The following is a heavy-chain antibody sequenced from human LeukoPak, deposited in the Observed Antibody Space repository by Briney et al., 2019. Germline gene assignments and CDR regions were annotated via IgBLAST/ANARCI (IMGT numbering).Heavy chain of an antibody. CDR3: ARDNYDSSGYYFD. D-gene: IGHD3-22*01. Sequence: GGSLRLSCAASGFTFSSYEMNWVRQAPGKGLEWVSYISSSGSTMYYADSVKGRFTISRDNAKNSLYLQMNSLRAEDTAVYYCARDNYDSSGYYFDWGQGTLVTVSS. CDR1: GFTFSSYE. CDR2: ISSSGSTM. V-gene: IGHV3-48*03. J-gene: IGHJ4*02.